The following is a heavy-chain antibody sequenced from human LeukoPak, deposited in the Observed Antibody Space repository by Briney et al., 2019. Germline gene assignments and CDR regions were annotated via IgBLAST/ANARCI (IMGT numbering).Heavy chain of an antibody. V-gene: IGHV4-4*07. J-gene: IGHJ6*02. CDR3: ARDQRYSSGWASYYYYGMDV. Sequence: SETLSLTCTVSGGPISSYYWSWIRQPAGKGLEWIGRIYTSGSTNYNPSLKSRVTMSVDTSKNQFSLKLSSVTAADTAVYYCARDQRYSSGWASYYYYGMDVWGQGTTVTVSS. CDR2: IYTSGST. D-gene: IGHD6-19*01. CDR1: GGPISSYY.